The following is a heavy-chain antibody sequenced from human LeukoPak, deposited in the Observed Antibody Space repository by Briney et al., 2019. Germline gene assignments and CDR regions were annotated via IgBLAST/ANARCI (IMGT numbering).Heavy chain of an antibody. CDR2: ISNSGSTI. CDR1: GFTFSNYV. V-gene: IGHV3-11*01. D-gene: IGHD1-26*01. CDR3: ARAPKFRLVGVPKGPFHP. Sequence: GETLRLSCAASGFTFSNYVMSWARQAPGKGLEWVSYISNSGSTIYYADSVKGRFFISRDNAKNSLYLQMNSLRAEDTAVYYCARAPKFRLVGVPKGPFHPWGQGTLVTVSS. J-gene: IGHJ5*02.